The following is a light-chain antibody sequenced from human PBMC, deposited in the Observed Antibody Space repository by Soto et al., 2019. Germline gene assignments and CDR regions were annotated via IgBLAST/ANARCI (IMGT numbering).Light chain of an antibody. V-gene: IGKV1-39*01. Sequence: DIQMTQSPSSLSASVGDRVTITCRASQSISNYLNWYQQKPGKAPKLLIYAASSLQSGVPSRFSGSGSGTDFTLTISSLQSEDFAVYYCQQYNNWPPWTFGQGTKVEIK. J-gene: IGKJ1*01. CDR3: QQYNNWPPWT. CDR2: AAS. CDR1: QSISNY.